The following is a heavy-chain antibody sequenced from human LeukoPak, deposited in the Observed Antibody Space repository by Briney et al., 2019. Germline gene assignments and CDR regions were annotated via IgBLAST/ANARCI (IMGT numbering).Heavy chain of an antibody. Sequence: PSETLSLTCTVSGGSISSSSYYWSWIRQPPGKGLEWIGYIYYSGSTNYNPSLKSRVTLSVDTSKNQFSLKLSSVTAADTAVYCCARISRKYSGWYVDYWGQGTLVTVSS. D-gene: IGHD6-19*01. CDR2: IYYSGST. V-gene: IGHV4-61*01. J-gene: IGHJ4*02. CDR1: GGSISSSSYY. CDR3: ARISRKYSGWYVDY.